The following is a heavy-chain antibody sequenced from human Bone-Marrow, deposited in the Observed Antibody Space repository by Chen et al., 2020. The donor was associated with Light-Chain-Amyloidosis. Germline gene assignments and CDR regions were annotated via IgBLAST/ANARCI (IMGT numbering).Heavy chain of an antibody. D-gene: IGHD3-9*01. CDR1: GFPFNSYG. CDR2: ISAKPTYI. V-gene: IGHV3-21*02. CDR3: ARIPYDILAGGMDV. Sequence: EVQLEESGGGLVKPGGSLRLSCAGSGFPFNSYGMNWVRQAPGKGLGWVASISAKPTYIYYADSVRGRFTISRDDAKKSVFLQMSNLRAGDTGVYYCARIPYDILAGGMDVWGQGTTVTVAS. J-gene: IGHJ6*02.